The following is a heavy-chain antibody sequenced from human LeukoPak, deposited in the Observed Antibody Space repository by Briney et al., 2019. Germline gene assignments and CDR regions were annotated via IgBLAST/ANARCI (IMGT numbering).Heavy chain of an antibody. V-gene: IGHV1-2*02. CDR3: ARVGWTYYYYYMDV. J-gene: IGHJ6*03. CDR1: GYTFTGYY. D-gene: IGHD6-19*01. CDR2: INPNSGGT. Sequence: GASVKVSCKASGYTFTGYYMHWVRQAPGQGLEWMGWINPNSGGTNYAQKFQGRVTMTRDTSISTAYMELSRLRSDDTAVYYCARVGWTYYYYYMDVWGKGTTVTVSS.